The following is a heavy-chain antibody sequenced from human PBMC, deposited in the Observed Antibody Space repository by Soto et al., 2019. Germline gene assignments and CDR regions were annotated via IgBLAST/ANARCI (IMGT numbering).Heavy chain of an antibody. D-gene: IGHD1-26*01. V-gene: IGHV4-61*01. J-gene: IGHJ4*02. CDR3: ARDPMGATAAHFDY. CDR1: GGSVSSRSYF. Sequence: SETLSLTXTVSGGSVSSRSYFWSWIRQPPGKGLEWIGCIYYSGSTNYNPSLKSRVTISLDTSKNQFSLKLSSVTAADTAVYYCARDPMGATAAHFDYWGQGTLVTVSS. CDR2: IYYSGST.